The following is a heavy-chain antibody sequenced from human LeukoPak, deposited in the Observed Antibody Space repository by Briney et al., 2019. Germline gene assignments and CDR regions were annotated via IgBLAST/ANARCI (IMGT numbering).Heavy chain of an antibody. J-gene: IGHJ5*02. Sequence: GGSLRLSCAASGFTVSTNYMTWVRQAPGKGLEWVSGITGSGGSTYYADSVKGRFTISRDNSKNTLYLQMNSLRAEDTAIYYCARDGPPRSPTSGWFDPWGQGILVTVSS. CDR2: ITGSGGST. CDR3: ARDGPPRSPTSGWFDP. V-gene: IGHV3-23*01. D-gene: IGHD2-15*01. CDR1: GFTVSTNY.